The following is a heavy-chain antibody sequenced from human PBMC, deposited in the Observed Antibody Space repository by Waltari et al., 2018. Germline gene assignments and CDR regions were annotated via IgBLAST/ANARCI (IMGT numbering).Heavy chain of an antibody. J-gene: IGHJ6*02. CDR2: INANTGGT. D-gene: IGHD2-2*01. Sequence: QVQLVQSGAEVKKPGASVKVSCKASGYTFTDYYLHWVRTAPGQGLEWMGRINANTGGTNYAQKFQGRVTMTRDTSITTAYMELTSLRSDDTAVYYCARFYCSSTSCFYEDGMDVWGQGTTVTVSS. CDR3: ARFYCSSTSCFYEDGMDV. CDR1: GYTFTDYY. V-gene: IGHV1-2*06.